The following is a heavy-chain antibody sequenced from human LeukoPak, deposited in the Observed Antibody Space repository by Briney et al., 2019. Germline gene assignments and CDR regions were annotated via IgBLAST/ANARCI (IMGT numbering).Heavy chain of an antibody. CDR3: ARLGYCNSVSCYGWFDP. CDR1: GYSITSGYY. CDR2: IYYTGST. V-gene: IGHV4-38-2*02. Sequence: PSETLSLTCTVSGYSITSGYYWGWVRQPPGKGLEWIGSIYYTGSTYYNPSLKTRITTSVDTSRSQFSLKLSSVTAADTAVYYCARLGYCNSVSCYGWFDPWGQGTLVSVSS. D-gene: IGHD2-2*03. J-gene: IGHJ5*02.